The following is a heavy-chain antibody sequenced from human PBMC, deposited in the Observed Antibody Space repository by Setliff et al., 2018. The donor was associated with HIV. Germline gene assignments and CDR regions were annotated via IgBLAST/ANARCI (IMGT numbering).Heavy chain of an antibody. CDR1: GDSISNGGFY. D-gene: IGHD2-2*01. J-gene: IGHJ4*02. CDR2: IYYTGNT. Sequence: PSETLSLTCTVSGDSISNGGFYWTWIRQHPGKGREWIGYIYYTGNTYYNLSLKSRVTMSVDTSKNQFSLKPNSVTAADTAVYYCAREIKIPPQGALDYWGQGRLVTVSS. CDR3: AREIKIPPQGALDY. V-gene: IGHV4-31*03.